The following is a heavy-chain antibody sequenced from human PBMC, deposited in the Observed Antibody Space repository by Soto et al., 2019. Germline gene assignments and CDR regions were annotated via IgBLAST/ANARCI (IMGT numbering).Heavy chain of an antibody. V-gene: IGHV1-69*02. D-gene: IGHD6-19*01. CDR3: ASLLNSGWYYY. J-gene: IGHJ4*02. CDR2: IIPILGIA. Sequence: GASVKVSCKASGGTFSSYTISWVRQAPGQGLEWMGRIIPILGIANYAQKFQGRVTITADKSTSTAYMELSSLRSEDTAVYYCASLLNSGWYYYWGQGTLVTVSS. CDR1: GGTFSSYT.